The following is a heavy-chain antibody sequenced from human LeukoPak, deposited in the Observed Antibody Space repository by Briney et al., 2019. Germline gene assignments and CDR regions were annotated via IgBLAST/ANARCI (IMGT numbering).Heavy chain of an antibody. J-gene: IGHJ4*02. V-gene: IGHV4-59*01. D-gene: IGHD5-18*01. Sequence: SETLSLTCTVSGGSISSYYWSWIPQPPGKGLEWIGYIYYSGSTNYNPSLKSRVTISVDTSKNQFSLKLSSVTAADTAVSYCARGGQLWLLAEWGQGTLVTVSS. CDR2: IYYSGST. CDR1: GGSISSYY. CDR3: ARGGQLWLLAE.